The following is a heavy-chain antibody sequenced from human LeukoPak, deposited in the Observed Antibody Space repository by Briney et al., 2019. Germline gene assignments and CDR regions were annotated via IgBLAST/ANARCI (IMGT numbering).Heavy chain of an antibody. Sequence: GGSLRLSCAASGFTFSSYSMNWVRQAPGKGLEWVSSISSSSSYIYYADSVKGRFTISRDNAKNSLYLQMNSLRAEDTAVYYCAKTSFWDGSGHYYYMDVWGKGTSVTVSS. CDR2: ISSSSSYI. J-gene: IGHJ6*03. D-gene: IGHD3-3*01. CDR1: GFTFSSYS. V-gene: IGHV3-21*01. CDR3: AKTSFWDGSGHYYYMDV.